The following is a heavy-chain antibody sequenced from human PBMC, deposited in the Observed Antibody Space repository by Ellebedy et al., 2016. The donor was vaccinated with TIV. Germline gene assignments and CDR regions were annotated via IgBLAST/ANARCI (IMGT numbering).Heavy chain of an antibody. V-gene: IGHV3-9*01. Sequence: GGSLRLSCSASGFTFDDYAMHWVRPAPGKGLEWVSGIGWNSGSIGYADSVKGQFTISRDDAKNSLYLQMNSLRAEDTALYYCAKAEGLGSGYYDAFDIWGQGTMVTVSS. CDR3: AKAEGLGSGYYDAFDI. J-gene: IGHJ3*02. D-gene: IGHD3-22*01. CDR1: GFTFDDYA. CDR2: IGWNSGSI.